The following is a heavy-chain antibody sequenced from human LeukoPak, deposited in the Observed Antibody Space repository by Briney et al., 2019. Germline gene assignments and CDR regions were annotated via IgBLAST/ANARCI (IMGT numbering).Heavy chain of an antibody. CDR1: GGTFSSYA. Sequence: SVKVSCKASGGTFSSYAISLVRQAPGQGLEWMGGIIAIFGTANYAQKFQGRVTVTADEPTSTDYMELSSLRSEDTAVYYCASDSCSGGSCLDYWGQGTLVTVSS. CDR3: ASDSCSGGSCLDY. D-gene: IGHD2-15*01. J-gene: IGHJ4*01. CDR2: IIAIFGTA. V-gene: IGHV1-69*01.